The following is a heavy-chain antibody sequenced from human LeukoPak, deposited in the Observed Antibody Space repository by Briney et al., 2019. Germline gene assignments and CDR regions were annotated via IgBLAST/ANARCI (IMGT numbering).Heavy chain of an antibody. J-gene: IGHJ4*02. D-gene: IGHD3-22*01. CDR3: AKNGYDSSGYLYFDY. V-gene: IGHV3-23*01. CDR2: ISGSGGST. Sequence: GGSLRLSCAASRLTFSTYAMSWDPQAPGKGLEWVSAISGSGGSTYYADSVKGRFTISRDNSENTLYLQMDSLRAEDTAVYYCAKNGYDSSGYLYFDYWGQGTLVTVSS. CDR1: RLTFSTYA.